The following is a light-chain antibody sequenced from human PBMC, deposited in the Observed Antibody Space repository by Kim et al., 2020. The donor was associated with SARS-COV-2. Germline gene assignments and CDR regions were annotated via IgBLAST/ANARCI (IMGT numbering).Light chain of an antibody. CDR2: YAS. Sequence: LSPGESAILSCRASQSVISYLAWYQQQPGQAPRLLIYYASNRATGIPAWFSGSGSGTAFTLTIISLQPEDFAVYYCQQRSNSPPYTFGQGTKLEI. J-gene: IGKJ2*01. V-gene: IGKV3-11*01. CDR3: QQRSNSPPYT. CDR1: QSVISY.